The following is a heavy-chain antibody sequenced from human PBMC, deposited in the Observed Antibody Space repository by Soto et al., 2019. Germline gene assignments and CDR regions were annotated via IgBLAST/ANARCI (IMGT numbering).Heavy chain of an antibody. CDR2: ISYDGSNK. CDR1: GFTFSSYG. J-gene: IGHJ6*02. V-gene: IGHV3-30*18. CDR3: AKEGTEETAPYSYYYSGMDV. Sequence: GGSLRLSCAASGFTFSSYGMHWVRQAPGKGLEWVAVISYDGSNKYYADSVKGRFTISRDNSKNTLYLQMNSLRAEDTAVYYCAKEGTEETAPYSYYYSGMDVWGQGTTVTVSS. D-gene: IGHD1-26*01.